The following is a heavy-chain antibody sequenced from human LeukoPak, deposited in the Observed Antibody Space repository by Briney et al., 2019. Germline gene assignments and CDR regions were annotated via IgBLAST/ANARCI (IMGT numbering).Heavy chain of an antibody. CDR1: GFTLSRYA. D-gene: IGHD1-26*01. CDR2: LQSDGNNR. Sequence: GGSLRLSCAASGFTLSRYAMHWLRQAPGKGLEWVAFLQSDGNNRYYADSVKGRFTISRDNSKNTLFLQMSSLRAEDTAVYYCAKKWATYYFDYWGQGTLVTVSS. V-gene: IGHV3-30*02. J-gene: IGHJ4*02. CDR3: AKKWATYYFDY.